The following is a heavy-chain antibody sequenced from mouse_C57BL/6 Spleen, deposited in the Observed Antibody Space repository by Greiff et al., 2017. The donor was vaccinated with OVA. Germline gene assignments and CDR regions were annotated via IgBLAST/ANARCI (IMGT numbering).Heavy chain of an antibody. CDR2: INTNNGGT. D-gene: IGHD2-10*01. CDR3: ARRAYYGNYIYAMDY. CDR1: GYTFTDYY. Sequence: VQLQQSGPELVKPGASVKISCKASGYTFTDYYMNWVKQSHGKSLEWIGDINTNNGGTSSKQKFKGKATLTVDKSSSTAYMELRSLTSEDSAVYYCARRAYYGNYIYAMDYWGQGTSVTVSS. V-gene: IGHV1-26*01. J-gene: IGHJ4*01.